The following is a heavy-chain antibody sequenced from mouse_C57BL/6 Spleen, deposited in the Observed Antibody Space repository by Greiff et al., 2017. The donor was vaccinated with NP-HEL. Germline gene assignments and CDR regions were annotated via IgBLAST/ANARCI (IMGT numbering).Heavy chain of an antibody. D-gene: IGHD3-2*02. CDR1: GYTFTSYW. CDR2: IDPSDSYT. J-gene: IGHJ2*01. CDR3: ARSGAQAAPYYFDY. Sequence: QVQLQQPGAELVMPGASVKLSCKASGYTFTSYWMHWVKQRPGQGLEWIGEIDPSDSYTNYNQKFKGKSTFTVAKSSSTAYMQLSSLTSEDSAVYYCARSGAQAAPYYFDYWGQGTTLTVSS. V-gene: IGHV1-69*01.